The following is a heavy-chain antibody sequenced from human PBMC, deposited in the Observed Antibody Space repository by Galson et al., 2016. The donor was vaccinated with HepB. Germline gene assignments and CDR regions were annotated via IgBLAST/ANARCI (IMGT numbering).Heavy chain of an antibody. J-gene: IGHJ6*02. CDR1: GFTFNSHA. Sequence: SLRLSCAASGFTFNSHAMSWVRQAPGRGLEWVSAISGGGGSTYYADSVKGRFTVSRDNSKNTLYLQMKSLRAEDTAVYYCANGRGDYYYYYGMDVWGQGTLVTVSS. CDR2: ISGGGGST. CDR3: ANGRGDYYYYYGMDV. V-gene: IGHV3-23*01.